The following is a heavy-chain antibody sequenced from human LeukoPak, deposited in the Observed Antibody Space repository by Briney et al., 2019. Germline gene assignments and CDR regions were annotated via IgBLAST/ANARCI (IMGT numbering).Heavy chain of an antibody. J-gene: IGHJ4*02. V-gene: IGHV4-59*01. CDR2: IYDSGST. Sequence: SETLSLTCTVSGGSIIRYYWSWIRQPPGKGLEWIGYIYDSGSTNHNPSLKSRVTISLGTSKNRFSLKLNSVTAADTAVYYCARDLRGYGDFFDYWGQGTLVTVSS. D-gene: IGHD5-12*01. CDR3: ARDLRGYGDFFDY. CDR1: GGSIIRYY.